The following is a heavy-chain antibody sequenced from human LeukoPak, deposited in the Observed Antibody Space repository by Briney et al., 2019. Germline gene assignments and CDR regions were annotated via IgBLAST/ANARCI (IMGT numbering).Heavy chain of an antibody. Sequence: SETLSLTCAVCGGSFSGYYWSWIRQPPGKGLEWIGYIYYSGSTNYNPSLKSRVTISVDTSKNQFSLKLSSVTAADTAVYYCAREVGATLFDYWGQGTLVTVSS. CDR3: AREVGATLFDY. CDR2: IYYSGST. CDR1: GGSFSGYY. V-gene: IGHV4-59*01. J-gene: IGHJ4*02. D-gene: IGHD1-26*01.